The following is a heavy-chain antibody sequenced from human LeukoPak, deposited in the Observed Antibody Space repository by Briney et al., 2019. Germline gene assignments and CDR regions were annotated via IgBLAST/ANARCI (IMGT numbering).Heavy chain of an antibody. J-gene: IGHJ4*02. CDR2: IYYSGST. Sequence: SETLSLTCTVPGGSISSSSYYWGWIRQPPGKGLEWIGSIYYSGSTNYNPSLKSRVTISVDTSKNQFSLKLSSVTAADTAVYYCASRYYYDSSAISDYWGQGTLVTVSS. D-gene: IGHD3-22*01. CDR1: GGSISSSSYY. V-gene: IGHV4-39*01. CDR3: ASRYYYDSSAISDY.